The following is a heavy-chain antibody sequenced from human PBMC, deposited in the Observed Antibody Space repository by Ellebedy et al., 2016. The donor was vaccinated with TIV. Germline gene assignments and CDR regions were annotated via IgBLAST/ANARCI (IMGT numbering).Heavy chain of an antibody. V-gene: IGHV4-39*01. CDR3: ARPQQLIFDAFDI. CDR2: IFYSGTT. J-gene: IGHJ3*02. CDR1: GGSIRSRNYY. D-gene: IGHD6-13*01. Sequence: SETLSLXXTVSGGSIRSRNYYWGWTRQPPGKGLEWIGSIFYSGTTYYNPSLRSRVSISVDTSKNQFSLKVNSVTAADTALYYCARPQQLIFDAFDIWGRGTMVTVSS.